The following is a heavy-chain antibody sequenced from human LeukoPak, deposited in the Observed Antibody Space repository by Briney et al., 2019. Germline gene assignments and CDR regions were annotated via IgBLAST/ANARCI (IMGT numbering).Heavy chain of an antibody. Sequence: GGSLRLSCAASGFTFSRFNMNWLRQAPGKGLEWVAVISYDGSNKYYADSVKGRFTISRDNSKNTLYLQMNSLRAEDTAVYYCARGMWQQLALDYWGQGTLVTVSS. J-gene: IGHJ4*02. CDR2: ISYDGSNK. CDR1: GFTFSRFN. CDR3: ARGMWQQLALDY. D-gene: IGHD6-13*01. V-gene: IGHV3-30-3*01.